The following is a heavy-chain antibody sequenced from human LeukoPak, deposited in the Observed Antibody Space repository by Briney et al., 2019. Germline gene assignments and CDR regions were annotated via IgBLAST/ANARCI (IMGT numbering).Heavy chain of an antibody. D-gene: IGHD3-10*01. Sequence: PSETLSLTCTVSGYSISSGYYWGWIRQPPGKGLEWIGNIYHSGSTYYNPSLKSRVTISIDTSKNQVSLRLSSVTAADTAVFYCARIQTTLWGFDYWGQGTLVTVSS. CDR2: IYHSGST. V-gene: IGHV4-38-2*02. CDR1: GYSISSGYY. J-gene: IGHJ4*02. CDR3: ARIQTTLWGFDY.